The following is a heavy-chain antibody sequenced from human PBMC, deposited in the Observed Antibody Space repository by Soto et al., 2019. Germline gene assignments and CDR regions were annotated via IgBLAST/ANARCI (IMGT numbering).Heavy chain of an antibody. D-gene: IGHD1-7*01. Sequence: EVQLVESGGRLVKPGGSLRLSCAASGFTFSSYSMNWVRQAPGKGLEWVSSISSSSTYIYYADSVKGRFTISRDNAKNSPSLQMNSLRADDTAVYYCATGERNWDYYFDYWGQGTLVTVSS. CDR1: GFTFSSYS. CDR3: ATGERNWDYYFDY. CDR2: ISSSSTYI. V-gene: IGHV3-21*01. J-gene: IGHJ4*02.